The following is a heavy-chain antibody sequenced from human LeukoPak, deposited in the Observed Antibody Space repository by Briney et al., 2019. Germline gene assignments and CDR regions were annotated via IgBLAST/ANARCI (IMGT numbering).Heavy chain of an antibody. CDR1: GFTFSSYE. V-gene: IGHV3-48*03. CDR3: ARDRDSSGYSSDAFDI. CDR2: ISSSGSTI. Sequence: GGSLRLSCAASGFTFSSYEMNWVRQAPGKGLEWVSYISSSGSTIYYADSVKGRFTISRDNAKNSLYLQMNSLRAEDTAVYYCARDRDSSGYSSDAFDIWGQGTMVTVSS. J-gene: IGHJ3*02. D-gene: IGHD3-22*01.